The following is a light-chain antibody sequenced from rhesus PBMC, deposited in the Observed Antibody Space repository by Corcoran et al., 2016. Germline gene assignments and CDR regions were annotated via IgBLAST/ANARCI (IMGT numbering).Light chain of an antibody. CDR3: LQYSSSPPFT. V-gene: IGKV1-22*01. J-gene: IGKJ3*01. Sequence: DIQMTQSPSSLSASVGDKVTITCRASQGISSWLAWYQQKPGKAPKLLIYKASSVQSGVPSRFSGSGSGTDFTLTISSLQPEDFATYYCLQYSSSPPFTFGPGTKLDIK. CDR2: KAS. CDR1: QGISSW.